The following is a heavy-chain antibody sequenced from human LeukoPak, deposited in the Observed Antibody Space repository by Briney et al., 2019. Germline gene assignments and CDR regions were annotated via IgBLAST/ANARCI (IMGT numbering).Heavy chain of an antibody. Sequence: GESLKISCQTSGYTFTSHWIGWVRQMPGKGLECMGIIYPGDSDTRYSPSFQGQVTISADKSISTAYLQWSSLKASATAMYYCARQAIVGATNFDCWGQGTLVTVSS. CDR1: GYTFTSHW. J-gene: IGHJ4*02. V-gene: IGHV5-51*01. CDR2: IYPGDSDT. D-gene: IGHD1-26*01. CDR3: ARQAIVGATNFDC.